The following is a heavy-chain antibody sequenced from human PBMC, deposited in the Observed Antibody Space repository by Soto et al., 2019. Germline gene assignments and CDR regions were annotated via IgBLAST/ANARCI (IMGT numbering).Heavy chain of an antibody. V-gene: IGHV3-33*01. D-gene: IGHD5-18*01. Sequence: GGSLRLSCAASGFTFSSYGMHWVRHAPGKGLEWVAVIWYDGSNKYYADSVKGRFTISRDNSKNTLYLQMNSLRAEDTAVYYCARVDAADTGIDYWGQGTLVTVSS. CDR3: ARVDAADTGIDY. CDR1: GFTFSSYG. CDR2: IWYDGSNK. J-gene: IGHJ4*02.